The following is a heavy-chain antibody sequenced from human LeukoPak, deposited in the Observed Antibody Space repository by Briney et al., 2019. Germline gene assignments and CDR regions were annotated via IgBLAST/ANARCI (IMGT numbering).Heavy chain of an antibody. CDR3: ARGTRRGSDYYYYYYMDV. D-gene: IGHD3-10*01. J-gene: IGHJ6*03. CDR1: GYTLTELS. V-gene: IGHV1-24*01. Sequence: ASVKVSCKVSGYTLTELSMHWVRQAPGKGLEWMGGFDPEDGETIYAQKFQGRVTMTEDTSTDTAYMELSSLRSEDTAVYYCARGTRRGSDYYYYYYMDVWGKGTTVTVSS. CDR2: FDPEDGET.